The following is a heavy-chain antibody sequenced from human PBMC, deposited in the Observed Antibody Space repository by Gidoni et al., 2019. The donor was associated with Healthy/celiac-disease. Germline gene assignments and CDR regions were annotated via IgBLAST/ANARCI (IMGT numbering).Heavy chain of an antibody. D-gene: IGHD3-22*01. CDR3: ARDYYDSSGYYQNFDY. Sequence: EVQLVESGVGLVQPGGSLRLSCAAYGFTFSSYEMNWVRQAPGKGLEWVSYISSSGSTIYYADSVKGRFTISRDNAKNSLYLQMNSLRAEDTAVYYCARDYYDSSGYYQNFDYWGQGTLVTVSS. J-gene: IGHJ4*02. CDR2: ISSSGSTI. V-gene: IGHV3-48*03. CDR1: GFTFSSYE.